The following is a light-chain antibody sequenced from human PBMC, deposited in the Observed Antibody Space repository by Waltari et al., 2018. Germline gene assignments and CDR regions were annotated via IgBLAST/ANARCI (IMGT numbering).Light chain of an antibody. CDR2: EAS. J-gene: IGKJ4*01. V-gene: IGKV3-11*01. CDR1: ESVSNS. CDR3: QQRFSWPPT. Sequence: VVTQSPATLSLSPGERATLSCTASESVSNSLAWYQQKPGQGPRLLIYEASNRATGIPARFSASGSGTDFTLTINNVEPEDFALYFCQQRFSWPPTFGGGTKVDI.